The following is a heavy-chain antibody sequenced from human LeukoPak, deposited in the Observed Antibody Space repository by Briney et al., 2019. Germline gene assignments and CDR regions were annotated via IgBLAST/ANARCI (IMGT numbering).Heavy chain of an antibody. V-gene: IGHV3-7*01. CDR2: IKQDGSEK. D-gene: IGHD6-13*01. J-gene: IGHJ4*02. CDR1: GFTFSDYY. Sequence: GGSLRLSCAASGFTFSDYYMSWIRQAPGKGLEWVANIKQDGSEKYYVDSVKGRFTISRDNAKNSLYLQMNSLRAEDTAVYYCAREPLDSSSWYGAAADYWGQGTLVTVSS. CDR3: AREPLDSSSWYGAAADY.